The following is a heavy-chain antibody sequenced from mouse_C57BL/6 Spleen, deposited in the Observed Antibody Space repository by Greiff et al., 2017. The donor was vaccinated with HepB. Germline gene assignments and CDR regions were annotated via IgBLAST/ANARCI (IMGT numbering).Heavy chain of an antibody. Sequence: VQLQQSGPELVKPGASVKISCKASGYAFSSSWMNWVKQRPGKGLEWIGRIYPGDGDTNYNGKFKGKATLTADKSSSTAYMQLSSLTSEDSAVYFCAREGCSSYRYYFDYWGQGTTLTVSS. V-gene: IGHV1-82*01. D-gene: IGHD1-1*01. J-gene: IGHJ2*01. CDR1: GYAFSSSW. CDR3: AREGCSSYRYYFDY. CDR2: IYPGDGDT.